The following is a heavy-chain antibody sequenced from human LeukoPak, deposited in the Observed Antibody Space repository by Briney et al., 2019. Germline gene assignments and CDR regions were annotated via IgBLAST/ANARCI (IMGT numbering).Heavy chain of an antibody. Sequence: SVNVSCKVSGYTLTELSMHCVRQAPGKGLEWMGGFYPEDGETIYAQKFQGRVTMTEDTSTDTAYMELSSLRSEDTAVYCCATRMYSSGSYSYYFDYWGQGTLVTVSS. J-gene: IGHJ4*02. V-gene: IGHV1-24*01. CDR2: FYPEDGET. D-gene: IGHD3-10*01. CDR1: GYTLTELS. CDR3: ATRMYSSGSYSYYFDY.